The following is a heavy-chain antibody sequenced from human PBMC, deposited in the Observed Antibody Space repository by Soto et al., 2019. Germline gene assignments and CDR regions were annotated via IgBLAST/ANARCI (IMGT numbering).Heavy chain of an antibody. J-gene: IGHJ3*02. V-gene: IGHV3-49*04. CDR3: TRDHMEHKLRPLMWI. D-gene: IGHD1-1*01. Sequence: GGTLRLSCTASGFSFGGNGMSWVRQAQEPGREWVGFIRSKAYGGTTEYAASVKGRFTISRDDSKSIAYLQMNSLKAEDTAVYYCTRDHMEHKLRPLMWIWGQGTMVTVSS. CDR2: IRSKAYGGTT. CDR1: GFSFGGNG.